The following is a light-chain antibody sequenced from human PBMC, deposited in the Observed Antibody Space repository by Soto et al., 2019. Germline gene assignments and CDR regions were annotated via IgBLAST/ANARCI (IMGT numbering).Light chain of an antibody. CDR3: CSYTSSSTYV. V-gene: IGLV2-14*01. J-gene: IGLJ1*01. Sequence: QSVLTQPASVSGSPGQSITISCTGSSSDVGGYNYVSWYQQHPGKAPKVMIYDVSNRPSGVSNRFSGSKSGNTASLTISGLQTEDEADYYCCSYTSSSTYVFGTGTKVT. CDR2: DVS. CDR1: SSDVGGYNY.